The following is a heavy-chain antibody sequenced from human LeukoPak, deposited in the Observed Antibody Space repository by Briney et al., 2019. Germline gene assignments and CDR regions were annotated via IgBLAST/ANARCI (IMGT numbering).Heavy chain of an antibody. CDR2: INTNTGNP. J-gene: IGHJ4*02. Sequence: GASVKVSCKASGYTFNNYAMNWVRQAPGQGLGWMGWINTNTGNPTYAQGFTGRFVFSLDTSVSTAYLQISSLKAEDTAVYYCARPRNIAAASFDYWGQGTLVTVSS. V-gene: IGHV7-4-1*02. CDR1: GYTFNNYA. CDR3: ARPRNIAAASFDY. D-gene: IGHD6-13*01.